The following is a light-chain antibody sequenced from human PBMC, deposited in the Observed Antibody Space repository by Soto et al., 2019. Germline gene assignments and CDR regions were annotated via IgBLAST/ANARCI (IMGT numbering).Light chain of an antibody. V-gene: IGLV2-8*01. J-gene: IGLJ1*01. Sequence: QSVLTQPASLSGSPGQSITISCTGTSSDIGAYDYVSWFQQHPGKAPKLMISEVNNRPSGVPDRFSGSKSGNTASLTVSGLQADDEAHYFCSSYGGNNNYVFGTGTKVTVL. CDR3: SSYGGNNNYV. CDR2: EVN. CDR1: SSDIGAYDY.